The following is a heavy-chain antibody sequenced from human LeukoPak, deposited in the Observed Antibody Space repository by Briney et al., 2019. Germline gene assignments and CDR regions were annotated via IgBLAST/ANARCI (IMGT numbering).Heavy chain of an antibody. D-gene: IGHD4-17*01. CDR2: IKEDGSDK. J-gene: IGHJ4*02. CDR1: GFTFSNYW. V-gene: IGHV3-7*03. Sequence: PGGSLRLSCAASGFTFSNYWMSWVRQTPGKGLEWVANIKEDGSDKYYVDSLKGRFTISRDNAKNSLYLQMNSLRAEDTAVYYCAKLGYGDEVDYWGQGTLVTVSS. CDR3: AKLGYGDEVDY.